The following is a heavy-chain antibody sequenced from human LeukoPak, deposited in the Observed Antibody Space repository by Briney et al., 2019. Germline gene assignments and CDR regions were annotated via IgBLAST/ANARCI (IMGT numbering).Heavy chain of an antibody. Sequence: PGGSLRLSCAASGFTFSSYAMSWVRQAPRKGLEWVSAISGSGGSTYYADSVKGRFTISRDNSKNTLYLQMNSLRAEDTAVYYCARSGDYYDSSGYLLGYYYYMDVWGKGTTVTVSS. CDR1: GFTFSSYA. J-gene: IGHJ6*03. CDR3: ARSGDYYDSSGYLLGYYYYMDV. CDR2: ISGSGGST. V-gene: IGHV3-23*01. D-gene: IGHD3-22*01.